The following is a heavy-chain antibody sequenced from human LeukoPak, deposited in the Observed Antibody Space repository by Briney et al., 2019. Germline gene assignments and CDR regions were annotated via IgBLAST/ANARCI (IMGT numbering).Heavy chain of an antibody. CDR1: GFTFSSYA. D-gene: IGHD5-18*01. Sequence: GGSLRLSCAASGFTFSSYAMHWVRQAPGKGLEWVAVISYDGSNKYYADSVKGRFTISRDNSKNTLYLQMNSLRAEDTAVYYYARVDEYSYAYWGQGTLVTASS. J-gene: IGHJ4*02. V-gene: IGHV3-30-3*01. CDR3: ARVDEYSYAY. CDR2: ISYDGSNK.